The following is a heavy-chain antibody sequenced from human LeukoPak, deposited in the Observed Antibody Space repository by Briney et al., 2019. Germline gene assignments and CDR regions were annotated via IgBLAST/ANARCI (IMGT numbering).Heavy chain of an antibody. Sequence: PSETLSLTCTVSGGSISSGGYYWSWIRQHPGKGLEWIGYIYYSGSTYYNPSLKSRVTISVDTSKNQFSLKVNSVTAADTAVYYCARQGTYNSGWNDYWGQGTLVTVSS. J-gene: IGHJ4*02. CDR3: ARQGTYNSGWNDY. CDR2: IYYSGST. V-gene: IGHV4-31*03. CDR1: GGSISSGGYY. D-gene: IGHD6-19*01.